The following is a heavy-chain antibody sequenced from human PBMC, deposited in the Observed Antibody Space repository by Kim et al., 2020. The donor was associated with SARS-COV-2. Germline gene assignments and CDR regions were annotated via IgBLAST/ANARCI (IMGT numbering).Heavy chain of an antibody. V-gene: IGHV3-23*01. J-gene: IGHJ4*02. Sequence: SEKGRLTVSRDNSKNTLYLQMDSLRAEDTVVYYCAKVRGTAVVTACFDNWGQGTLVTVSS. CDR3: AKVRGTAVVTACFDN. D-gene: IGHD5-18*01.